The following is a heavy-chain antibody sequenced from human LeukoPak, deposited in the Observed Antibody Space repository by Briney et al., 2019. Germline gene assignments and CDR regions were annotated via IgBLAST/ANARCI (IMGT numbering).Heavy chain of an antibody. CDR3: ARKGYYGSGTYLDY. CDR1: GFTVSSNY. Sequence: GGSLRLSCAASGFTVSSNYMNWVRQAPGKGLEWVSLIYSGSSTYYADSVKGRFTISRDNSKNTLYLQLNSLRAEDTALYYCARKGYYGSGTYLDYWGQGTLVTVSS. V-gene: IGHV3-66*01. CDR2: IYSGSST. D-gene: IGHD3-10*01. J-gene: IGHJ4*02.